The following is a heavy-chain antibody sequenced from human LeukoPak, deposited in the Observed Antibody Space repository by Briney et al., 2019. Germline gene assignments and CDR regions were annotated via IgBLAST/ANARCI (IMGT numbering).Heavy chain of an antibody. CDR3: ARGGWSGIDY. D-gene: IGHD3-3*01. CDR1: GFTFSSYS. Sequence: GGSLRLSCAASGFTFSSYSMNWVRQAPGKGLEWVSYISSSSSTIYYADSVKGRFTISRDNAKNSLYLQMNSLRAEDTAVYYCARGGWSGIDYWGQGTLVTVSS. V-gene: IGHV3-48*01. CDR2: ISSSSSTI. J-gene: IGHJ4*02.